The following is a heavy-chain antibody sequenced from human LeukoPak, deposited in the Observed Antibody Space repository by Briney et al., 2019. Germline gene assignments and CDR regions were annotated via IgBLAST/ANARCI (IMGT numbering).Heavy chain of an antibody. CDR2: VHGDGNNI. J-gene: IGHJ4*02. CDR3: ARARVGDPTDY. Sequence: PGGSLRLSCAASGFPFSSYAMYWVRHAPGKGLVWVSRVHGDGNNIGYADFVEGRFTISRDNAKNTLYLEMSSLRPEDTAVYFCARARVGDPTDYWGQGTLVTVSS. V-gene: IGHV3-74*01. CDR1: GFPFSSYA. D-gene: IGHD1-26*01.